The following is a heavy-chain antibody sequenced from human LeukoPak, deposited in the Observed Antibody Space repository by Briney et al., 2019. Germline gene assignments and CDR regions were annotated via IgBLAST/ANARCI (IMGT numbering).Heavy chain of an antibody. Sequence: PGGSLRLSCAASGFTFSSYAMSWVRQAPGKELEWVSAISGSGGSTYYADSVKGRFTISRDNSKNTLYLQMNSLRAEDTAVYYRAKGSPVGITMVRGDIMGSHIFDYWGQGTLVTVSS. CDR2: ISGSGGST. D-gene: IGHD3-10*01. V-gene: IGHV3-23*01. CDR1: GFTFSSYA. J-gene: IGHJ4*02. CDR3: AKGSPVGITMVRGDIMGSHIFDY.